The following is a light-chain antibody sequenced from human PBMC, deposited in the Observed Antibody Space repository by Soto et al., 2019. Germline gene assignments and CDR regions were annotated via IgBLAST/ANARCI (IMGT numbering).Light chain of an antibody. CDR1: SSNIGAGYD. CDR3: QSYDSSLSGL. J-gene: IGLJ1*01. V-gene: IGLV1-40*01. Sequence: QSALTQPPSVSGAPGQRVTISCTGSSSNIGAGYDVHWYQQLPGTAPKLLIYGNSNRPSGVPDRFSGSKSGTSASLAITGLQAEDEADYYCQSYDSSLSGLFGTGTKVTVL. CDR2: GNS.